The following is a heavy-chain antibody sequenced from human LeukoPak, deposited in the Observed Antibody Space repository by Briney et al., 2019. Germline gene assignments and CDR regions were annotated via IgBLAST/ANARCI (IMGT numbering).Heavy chain of an antibody. D-gene: IGHD3-3*01. Sequence: GASVTVSCKASGYTFTSYYMHWVRQAPGQGLEWMGIINPSGGSTSYAQKFQGRVTMTRDTSTSTVYMELSSLRSEDTAVYYCARDSRITIFGVASGNYYYMDVWGKGTTVTVSS. CDR3: ARDSRITIFGVASGNYYYMDV. CDR2: INPSGGST. J-gene: IGHJ6*03. CDR1: GYTFTSYY. V-gene: IGHV1-46*01.